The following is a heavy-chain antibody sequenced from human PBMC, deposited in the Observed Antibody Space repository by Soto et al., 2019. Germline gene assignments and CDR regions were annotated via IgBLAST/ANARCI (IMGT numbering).Heavy chain of an antibody. J-gene: IGHJ1*01. V-gene: IGHV3-11*06. CDR2: ISGTSTDT. CDR3: SQYARGGPS. CDR1: GFTFSEVY. Sequence: QVQLVESGGALVRPGESLTLSCVASGFTFSEVYMSWIRQAPGKGPEYISYISGTSTDTNYADSVRGRFTVSRDNARNSLYLHMSSLRAEDTAICYCSQYARGGPSWGQGTLVTVSS. D-gene: IGHD3-10*01.